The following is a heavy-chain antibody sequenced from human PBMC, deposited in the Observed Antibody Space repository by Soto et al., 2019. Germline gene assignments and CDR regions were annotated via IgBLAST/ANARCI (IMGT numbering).Heavy chain of an antibody. D-gene: IGHD1-20*01. CDR3: ASQRTGYNWKSRGSQRRGYYYYGMDV. V-gene: IGHV4-30-2*01. CDR1: GGSISSGGYS. Sequence: PSETLSLTCAVSGGSISSGGYSWSWIRQPPGKGLEWIGYIYHSGSTYYNPSLKSRVTISVDRSKNQFSLKLSSVTAADTAVYYCASQRTGYNWKSRGSQRRGYYYYGMDVWGQGTTVTVSS. CDR2: IYHSGST. J-gene: IGHJ6*02.